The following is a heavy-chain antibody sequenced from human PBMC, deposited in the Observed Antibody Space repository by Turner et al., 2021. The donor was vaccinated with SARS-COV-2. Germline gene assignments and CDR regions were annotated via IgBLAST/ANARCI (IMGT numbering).Heavy chain of an antibody. Sequence: LPLQYSGPGLVKPSETRSLTCPVPGGSISSSSYYWCWIRQPPGKGPEWIGTIDYRGSTYYKPSLKSRVKITVDTSKKQFSLKLSSVTAADTAVYYCATRSLSDRIVLVVADTAFDYWGQGTLVNVSS. V-gene: IGHV4-39*01. CDR3: ATRSLSDRIVLVVADTAFDY. CDR1: GGSISSSSYY. CDR2: IDYRGST. J-gene: IGHJ4*02. D-gene: IGHD2-15*01.